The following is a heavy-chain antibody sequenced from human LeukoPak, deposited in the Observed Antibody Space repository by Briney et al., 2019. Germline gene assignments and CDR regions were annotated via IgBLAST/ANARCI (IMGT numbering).Heavy chain of an antibody. CDR1: GYMFNAYG. D-gene: IGHD2-15*01. CDR3: AREVILNAAYCSDCNSGQFFDH. CDR2: IRSYNGNT. Sequence: ASVKVSCKASGYMFNAYGISWVRQAPGQGLEWMGCIRSYNGNTNYPQKFQGRVTVTTDTSTTTAYMELTSLTSDDTAMYYCAREVILNAAYCSDCNSGQFFDHWGQGTLVTVSS. V-gene: IGHV1-18*04. J-gene: IGHJ4*02.